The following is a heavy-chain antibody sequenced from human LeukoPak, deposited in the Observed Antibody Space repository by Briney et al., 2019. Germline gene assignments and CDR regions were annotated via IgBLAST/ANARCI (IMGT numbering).Heavy chain of an antibody. CDR1: GFTFSSYA. D-gene: IGHD6-13*01. Sequence: PGGSLRLSCAASGFTFSSYAMSWVRQAPGEGLEWVSAISGSGGSTYYADSVKGRFTISRDNSKNTLYLQMNSLRAEDTAVYYCAKDIDPSPYSSSWNYWGQGTLVTVSS. J-gene: IGHJ4*02. CDR2: ISGSGGST. V-gene: IGHV3-23*01. CDR3: AKDIDPSPYSSSWNY.